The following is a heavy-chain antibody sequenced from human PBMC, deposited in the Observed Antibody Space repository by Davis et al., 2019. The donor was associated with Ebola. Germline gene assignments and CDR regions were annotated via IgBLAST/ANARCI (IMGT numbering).Heavy chain of an antibody. D-gene: IGHD4-17*01. J-gene: IGHJ6*02. CDR3: AREETVTFYYYYDGMDV. CDR1: GFTFSSYG. CDR2: IWYDGSNK. Sequence: GESLKISCAASGFTFSSYGMHWVRQAPGKGLEWVAVIWYDGSNKYYADSVKGRFTISRDNSKNTLYLQMNSLRAEDTAVYYCAREETVTFYYYYDGMDVWGQGTTVTVSS. V-gene: IGHV3-33*01.